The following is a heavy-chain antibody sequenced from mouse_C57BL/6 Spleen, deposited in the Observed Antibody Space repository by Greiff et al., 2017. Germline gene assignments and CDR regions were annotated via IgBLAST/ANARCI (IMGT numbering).Heavy chain of an antibody. D-gene: IGHD1-1*01. Sequence: EVKVEESGGGLVQPGGSMKLSCVASGFTFSNYWMNWVRQSPETGLEWVAQIRLKSDNYATHYAESVQGRFTISRDDSKSSVYLQMNNLRAEDTGIYYCTGGSSYLYYFDYWGQGTTLTVSS. CDR2: IRLKSDNYAT. CDR1: GFTFSNYW. J-gene: IGHJ2*01. V-gene: IGHV6-3*01. CDR3: TGGSSYLYYFDY.